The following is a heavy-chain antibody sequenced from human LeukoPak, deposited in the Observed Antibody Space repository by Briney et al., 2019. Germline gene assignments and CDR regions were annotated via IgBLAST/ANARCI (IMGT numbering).Heavy chain of an antibody. V-gene: IGHV4-4*07. CDR3: ARTSPRAATFDY. CDR2: IYTSGTT. J-gene: IGHJ4*02. Sequence: PSETLSLTCAASGGSISSYYWSWIRQPAGKGLEWIGRIYTSGTTNYNPSLKSRVTMSVDTSKNQFSLNLNSVTAADTAVYYCARTSPRAATFDYWGQGTLVTVSS. CDR1: GGSISSYY. D-gene: IGHD2-15*01.